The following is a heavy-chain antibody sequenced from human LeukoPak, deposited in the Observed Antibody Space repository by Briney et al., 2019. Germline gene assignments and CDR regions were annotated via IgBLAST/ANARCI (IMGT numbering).Heavy chain of an antibody. CDR3: ASQIYGDYVWFDY. CDR1: GGTFSSYA. CDR2: IIPIFGTA. J-gene: IGHJ4*02. D-gene: IGHD4-17*01. V-gene: IGHV1-69*05. Sequence: SVKVSCKASGGTFSSYAISWVRQAPGQGLEWMGRIIPIFGTANYAQKFQGRVTITTDESTSTAYMELSSLRSEDTAVYYCASQIYGDYVWFDYWGQGTLVTVSS.